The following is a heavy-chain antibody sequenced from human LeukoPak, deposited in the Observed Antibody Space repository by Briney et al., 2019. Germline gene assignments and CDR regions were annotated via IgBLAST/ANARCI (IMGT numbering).Heavy chain of an antibody. CDR1: GYTFTGYY. CDR2: INPNSGGT. D-gene: IGHD6-13*01. CDR3: ARNPRYSSSWHHDAFDI. V-gene: IGHV1-2*02. J-gene: IGHJ3*02. Sequence: ASVKVSCKASGYTFTGYYMHWVRQAPGQGLEWMGWINPNSGGTNYAQKFQGRVTMTRDTSISTAYMELSRLRSDDTAVYYCARNPRYSSSWHHDAFDIWGQGTMVTVSS.